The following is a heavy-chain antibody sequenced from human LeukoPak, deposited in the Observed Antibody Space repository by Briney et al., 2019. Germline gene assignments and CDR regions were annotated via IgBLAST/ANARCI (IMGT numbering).Heavy chain of an antibody. CDR1: GGSISSGGYS. Sequence: TLSLTCAVSGGSISSGGYSWSWIRQPPGKGLEWIGYIYHSGSTYYNPSLKSRVTISVDRSKNQFSLKLSSVTAADTAVYYCASRVVPAAMLDYWGQGTLVTVSS. CDR2: IYHSGST. J-gene: IGHJ4*02. V-gene: IGHV4-30-2*01. CDR3: ASRVVPAAMLDY. D-gene: IGHD2-2*01.